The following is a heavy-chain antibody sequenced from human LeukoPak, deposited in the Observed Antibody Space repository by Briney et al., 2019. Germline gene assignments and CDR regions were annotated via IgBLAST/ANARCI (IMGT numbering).Heavy chain of an antibody. V-gene: IGHV4-59*11. CDR1: GGSISSHY. CDR2: IYYSGST. Sequence: SETLSLTCTVSGGSISSHYWSWIRQPPGKGLEWIGYIYYSGSTNYNPSLKSRVTISVDTSKNQFSLKLSSVTAADTAVYYCARGVVRENWFDLWGQGTLVTVSS. CDR3: ARGVVRENWFDL. J-gene: IGHJ5*02. D-gene: IGHD3-3*01.